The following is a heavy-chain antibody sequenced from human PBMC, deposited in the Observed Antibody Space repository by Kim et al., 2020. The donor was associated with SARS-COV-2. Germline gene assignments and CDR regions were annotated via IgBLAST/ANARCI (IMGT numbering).Heavy chain of an antibody. Sequence: AGSLRLSCAASGFTFSNYAMSWVRQAPGKGLEWVSTIINSVDSTFFADSVKGRFTLSRDNSKNTLSLQMNSLGAEDTAVYYCAKGGGRPLQDAFDIWGQGTLVTVSS. J-gene: IGHJ3*02. CDR1: GFTFSNYA. D-gene: IGHD2-15*01. CDR3: AKGGGRPLQDAFDI. V-gene: IGHV3-23*01. CDR2: IINSVDST.